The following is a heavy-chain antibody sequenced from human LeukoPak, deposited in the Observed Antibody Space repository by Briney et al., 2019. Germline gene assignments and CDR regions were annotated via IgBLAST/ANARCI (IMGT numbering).Heavy chain of an antibody. CDR2: ITGSGEIT. J-gene: IGHJ4*02. CDR3: ARDYCGGPNCLNAQTLDS. V-gene: IGHV3-11*04. CDR1: GFTFSDYY. D-gene: IGHD2-21*01. Sequence: PGGSLRLSCSASGFTFSDYYMSWIRQAPGKGLEWVGYITGSGEITSYGDSVKGRFTIFRDNAKNSLYLQMNSLGVDDTALYYCARDYCGGPNCLNAQTLDSWGQGTLVTVSS.